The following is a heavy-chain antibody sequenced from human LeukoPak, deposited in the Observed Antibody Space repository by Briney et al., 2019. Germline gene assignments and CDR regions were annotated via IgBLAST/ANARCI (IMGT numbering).Heavy chain of an antibody. V-gene: IGHV1-69*13. Sequence: EASVKVSFKASGGTFSSYAISWVRQAPGQGLEWMGGIIPIFGTANYAQKFQGRVTITADESTSTAYMELSSLRSEDTAVYYCARDRIEYGDEYYGMDVWGQGTTVAVSS. J-gene: IGHJ6*02. CDR2: IIPIFGTA. CDR1: GGTFSSYA. CDR3: ARDRIEYGDEYYGMDV. D-gene: IGHD4-17*01.